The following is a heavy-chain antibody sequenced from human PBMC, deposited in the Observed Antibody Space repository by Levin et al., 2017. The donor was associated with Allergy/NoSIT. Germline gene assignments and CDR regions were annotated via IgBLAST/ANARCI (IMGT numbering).Heavy chain of an antibody. D-gene: IGHD6-13*01. CDR3: ARVRSAGYSSSWDAFDI. CDR2: IWYDGSNK. J-gene: IGHJ3*02. CDR1: GFPFSNYA. V-gene: IGHV3-33*01. Sequence: GESLKISCAASGFPFSNYAMHWVRQAPGKGLEWVAVIWYDGSNKYYADSVKGRFTISRDNSKSTLYLQMNSLRAEDTAVYYCARVRSAGYSSSWDAFDIWGQGTMVTVSS.